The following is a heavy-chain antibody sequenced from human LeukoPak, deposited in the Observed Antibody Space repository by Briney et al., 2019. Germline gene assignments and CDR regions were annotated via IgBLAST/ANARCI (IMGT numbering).Heavy chain of an antibody. CDR3: ARVPLVYDSSGYYPLWYFDY. D-gene: IGHD3-22*01. CDR2: INHSGST. CDR1: GGTFSGYY. Sequence: AETLSLTCAVYGGTFSGYYWSWIRQPPGKGLEWIGEINHSGSTNYNPSLKSRVTISVDTSKHQFSLKPSSVTAADTAVYYCARVPLVYDSSGYYPLWYFDYWGQGTLVTVSS. V-gene: IGHV4-34*01. J-gene: IGHJ4*02.